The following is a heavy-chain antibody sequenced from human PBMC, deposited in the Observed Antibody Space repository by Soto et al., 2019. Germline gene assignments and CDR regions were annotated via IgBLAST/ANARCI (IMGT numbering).Heavy chain of an antibody. CDR2: IYYSGST. J-gene: IGHJ4*02. D-gene: IGHD3-3*01. CDR3: ARVPVYYDFWNGYYNRGFDY. Sequence: SETLSLTCTVSGGSISSGDYYWSWIRQPPGKGLEWIGYIYYSGSTYYNPSLKSRVTISVDTSKNQFSLKLSSVTAADTAVYYCARVPVYYDFWNGYYNRGFDYWGQGTLVTVSS. CDR1: GGSISSGDYY. V-gene: IGHV4-30-4*01.